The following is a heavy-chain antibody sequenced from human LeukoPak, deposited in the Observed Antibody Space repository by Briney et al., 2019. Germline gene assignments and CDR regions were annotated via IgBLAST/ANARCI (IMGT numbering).Heavy chain of an antibody. Sequence: PGRSLRLSCAASGFTFSSYAMHWVRQAPGKGLVWVSRINTDGSSTSYADSVKGRFTISRDNSKNTLYLQMNSLRAEDTAVYYCAKDAVDTAMVTTFMYYFDYWGQGTLVTVSS. CDR1: GFTFSSYA. V-gene: IGHV3-74*01. J-gene: IGHJ4*02. CDR2: INTDGSST. D-gene: IGHD5-18*01. CDR3: AKDAVDTAMVTTFMYYFDY.